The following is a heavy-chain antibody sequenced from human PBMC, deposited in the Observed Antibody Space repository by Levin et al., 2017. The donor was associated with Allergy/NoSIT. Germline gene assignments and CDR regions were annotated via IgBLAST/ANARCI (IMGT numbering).Heavy chain of an antibody. J-gene: IGHJ6*02. CDR3: ARGPLGPQLPLEYYDFGSGYRVV. CDR2: IIPIFGTA. Sequence: VASVKVSCKASGGTFSSYAISWVRQAPGQGLEWMGGIIPIFGTANYAQKFQGRVTITADESTSTAYMELSSLRSEDTAVYYCARGPLGPQLPLEYYDFGSGYRVVWGQGTTVTVSS. V-gene: IGHV1-69*13. D-gene: IGHD3-3*01. CDR1: GGTFSSYA.